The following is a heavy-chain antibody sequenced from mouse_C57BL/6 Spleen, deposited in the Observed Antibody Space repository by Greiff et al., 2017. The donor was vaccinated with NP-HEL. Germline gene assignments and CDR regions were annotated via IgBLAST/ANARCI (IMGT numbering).Heavy chain of an antibody. D-gene: IGHD2-4*01. Sequence: QVQLQQSGAELVMPGASVKLSCKASGYTFTSYWMHWVKQRPGQGLEWIGEIDPSDSYTNYNQKFKGKSTLTVDKSSSTAYMQLSSLTSEDSAVYYCARRGYDSAWFAYWGQGTLVTVSA. V-gene: IGHV1-69*01. CDR1: GYTFTSYW. CDR3: ARRGYDSAWFAY. CDR2: IDPSDSYT. J-gene: IGHJ3*01.